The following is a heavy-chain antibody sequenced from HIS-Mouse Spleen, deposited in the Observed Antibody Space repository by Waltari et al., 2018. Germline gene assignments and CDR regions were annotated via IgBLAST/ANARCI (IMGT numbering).Heavy chain of an antibody. J-gene: IGHJ4*02. CDR2: IKSKTDGGTT. D-gene: IGHD2-15*01. CDR3: TTDRIVVVVAATPLDFDY. V-gene: IGHV3-15*01. Sequence: EVQLVESGGGLVRPGGSLRLSWRACGVTFSNALIIWVSPAPGKGLEWVGRIKSKTDGGTTDYAAPVKGRFTISRDDSKNTLYLQMNSLKTEDTAVYYCTTDRIVVVVAATPLDFDYWGQGTLVTVSS. CDR1: GVTFSNAL.